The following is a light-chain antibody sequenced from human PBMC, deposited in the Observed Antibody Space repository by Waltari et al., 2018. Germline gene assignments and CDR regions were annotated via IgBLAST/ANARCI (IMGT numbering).Light chain of an antibody. CDR1: QSVSRT. CDR2: DAS. J-gene: IGKJ1*01. Sequence: SCRASQSVSRTLAWYQQKAGQAPRLLIYDASSRATDITDRFSGSGSGTDFSLTISRLEPEDFAVYYCQKYGTHPATFGQGTRVEIK. V-gene: IGKV3-20*01. CDR3: QKYGTHPAT.